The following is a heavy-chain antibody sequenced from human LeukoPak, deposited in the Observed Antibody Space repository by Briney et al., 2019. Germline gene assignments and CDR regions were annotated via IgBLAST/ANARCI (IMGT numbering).Heavy chain of an antibody. CDR2: ISGSGGST. J-gene: IGHJ3*02. D-gene: IGHD1-26*01. CDR1: GFTFSSYG. Sequence: GGSLRLSCAASGFTFSSYGMSWVRQAPGKGLEWVSAISGSGGSTYYADSVKGRFTISRVNSKNTLYLQMNSLRAEDTAVYYCAKYRWELLRGSAFDIWGQGTMVTVSS. CDR3: AKYRWELLRGSAFDI. V-gene: IGHV3-23*01.